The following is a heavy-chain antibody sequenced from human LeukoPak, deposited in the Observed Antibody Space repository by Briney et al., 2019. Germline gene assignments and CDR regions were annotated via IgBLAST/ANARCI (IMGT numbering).Heavy chain of an antibody. D-gene: IGHD6-19*01. CDR3: AKRHTGRIAVAGTKGYFDY. CDR1: GFTFSSYA. J-gene: IGHJ4*02. V-gene: IGHV3-23*01. Sequence: GGSLRLSCAASGFTFSSYAMSWVRQAPGKGLEWVSAISGSGGSTYYADSVKGRFTISRDNSKNTLYLQMNSLRAEDTAVYYCAKRHTGRIAVAGTKGYFDYWGQGTLVTVSS. CDR2: ISGSGGST.